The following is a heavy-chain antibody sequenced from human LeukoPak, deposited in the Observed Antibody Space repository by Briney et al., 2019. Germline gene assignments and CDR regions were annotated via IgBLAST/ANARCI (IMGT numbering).Heavy chain of an antibody. CDR1: GYAFISYY. V-gene: IGHV1-46*01. D-gene: IGHD2-15*01. Sequence: ASVKVSCKASGYAFISYYMHWVRQAPGQGLEWMGITNPSDGSTTYAQKFQGRVTMTRDTSTSTVYMELSSLRSEDTAVYYCARDWCPNDSCYSRFDCWGQGTLVTVSS. J-gene: IGHJ5*01. CDR2: TNPSDGST. CDR3: ARDWCPNDSCYSRFDC.